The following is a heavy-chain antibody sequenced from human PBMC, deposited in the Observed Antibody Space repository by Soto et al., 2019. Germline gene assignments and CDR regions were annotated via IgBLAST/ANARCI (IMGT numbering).Heavy chain of an antibody. D-gene: IGHD6-19*01. V-gene: IGHV3-30*18. CDR2: VSHDGRNT. J-gene: IGHJ4*02. Sequence: VQLVESGGGVVQPGRSLRLSCAASGFTFSDYAMHWVPQAPGKGLEWVAVVSHDGRNTHYADSVKGRFTISRDSSKNRGSLEMTSLRAEDTAVYYCAKGGRQWLVTSDFNYWGQGARVTVSS. CDR1: GFTFSDYA. CDR3: AKGGRQWLVTSDFNY.